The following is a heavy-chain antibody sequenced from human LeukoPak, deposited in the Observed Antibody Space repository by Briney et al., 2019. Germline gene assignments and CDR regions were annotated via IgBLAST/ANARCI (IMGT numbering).Heavy chain of an antibody. V-gene: IGHV4-39*01. CDR2: IYYSGST. CDR3: AGHPSTGATTVFGY. D-gene: IGHD1-26*01. CDR1: GDSISSSSYY. J-gene: IGHJ4*02. Sequence: SETLSLTCTVSGDSISSSSYYWGWIRQPPGKGLEWIGSIYYSGSTYYNPSLKSRVTISVDTSMNQFSLKLTSVTAADTAVYYCAGHPSTGATTVFGYWGQGTLVTVSS.